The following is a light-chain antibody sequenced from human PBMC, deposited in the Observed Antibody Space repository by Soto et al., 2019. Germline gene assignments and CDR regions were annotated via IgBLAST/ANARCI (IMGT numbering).Light chain of an antibody. Sequence: EIVLTQSPGTLSLSPVERATLSCMASQSVSSYLAWYQQKPGQAPRLLIYDASNRATGIPARFSGSGSGTDFTLTISRLEPEDFAVYYCQQYGSSPGWTFGQGTKVDIK. CDR3: QQYGSSPGWT. J-gene: IGKJ1*01. CDR2: DAS. CDR1: QSVSSY. V-gene: IGKV3-20*01.